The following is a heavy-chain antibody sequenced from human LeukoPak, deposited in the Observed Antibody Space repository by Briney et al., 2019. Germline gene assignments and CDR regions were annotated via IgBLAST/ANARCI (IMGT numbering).Heavy chain of an antibody. V-gene: IGHV3-48*03. D-gene: IGHD3-3*01. CDR3: ARDLGGYYPYYYYYYYMDV. CDR1: GLTFSSYE. J-gene: IGHJ6*03. CDR2: ISSSGSTI. Sequence: GGSLRLSCAASGLTFSSYEMNWVRQAPGKGLEWVSYISSSGSTIYYADSVKGRFTISRDNAKNSLYLQMNSLRAEDTAVYYCARDLGGYYPYYYYYYYMDVWGKGTTVTISS.